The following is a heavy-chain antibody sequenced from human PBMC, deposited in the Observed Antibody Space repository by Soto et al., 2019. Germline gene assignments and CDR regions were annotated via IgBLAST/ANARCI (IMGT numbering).Heavy chain of an antibody. Sequence: ASVKVSCKASGYTFTSYAMHWVRQAPGQRLEWMGWINAGNGNTKYSQKFQGRVTITRDTSASTAYMELSSLRSEDTAVYYCARVWLVTNYYFDYWGQGTLVTVSS. CDR3: ARVWLVTNYYFDY. V-gene: IGHV1-3*01. D-gene: IGHD6-19*01. J-gene: IGHJ4*02. CDR2: INAGNGNT. CDR1: GYTFTSYA.